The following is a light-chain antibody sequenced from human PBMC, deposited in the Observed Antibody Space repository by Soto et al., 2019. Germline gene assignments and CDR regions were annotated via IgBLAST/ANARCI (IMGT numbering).Light chain of an antibody. Sequence: EIVLTQSAGTLSLSAGERATLSCRASQSVSSSYLAWYQQKPGQAPRLLIYGASSRATGIPDRFSGSGSGTDFTLTISRLEPEDFAVYYCQQYGSSGTFGQGTKVE. V-gene: IGKV3-20*01. CDR3: QQYGSSGT. CDR2: GAS. CDR1: QSVSSSY. J-gene: IGKJ1*01.